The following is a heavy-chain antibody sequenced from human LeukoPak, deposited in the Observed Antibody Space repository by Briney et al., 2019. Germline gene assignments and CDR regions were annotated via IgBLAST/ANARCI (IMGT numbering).Heavy chain of an antibody. CDR1: GYTFTSYD. Sequence: ASVTVSCKASGYTFTSYDINWVRQATGQGLEWMGWISGYNGNTNYAQKLQGRVTMTTDTSTGTAYMELRSLRSDDTAVYYCARGGPFDFWSGSDYWGQGTLVTVSS. CDR3: ARGGPFDFWSGSDY. J-gene: IGHJ4*02. D-gene: IGHD3-3*01. CDR2: ISGYNGNT. V-gene: IGHV1-18*01.